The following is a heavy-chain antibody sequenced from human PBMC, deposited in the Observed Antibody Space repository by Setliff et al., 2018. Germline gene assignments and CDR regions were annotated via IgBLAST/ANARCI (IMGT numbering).Heavy chain of an antibody. J-gene: IGHJ5*02. CDR2: INHSGTT. CDR1: GGTFSDYY. D-gene: IGHD6-6*01. CDR3: ARGRNVAARLLDT. Sequence: SETLSLTCTAYGGTFSDYYWTWIRRPPGKGLEWIGEINHSGTTNYNPSLKSRVTISVDTSKNQFSLTMSSVTAADAAVYYCARGRNVAARLLDTWGQGTLVTVSS. V-gene: IGHV4-34*01.